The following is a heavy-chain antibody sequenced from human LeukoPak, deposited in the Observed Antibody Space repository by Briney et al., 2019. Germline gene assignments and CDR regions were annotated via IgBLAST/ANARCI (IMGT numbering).Heavy chain of an antibody. CDR1: GFTFSSYN. CDR2: ISSSSSYI. Sequence: GGSLRLSCAASGFTFSSYNMNWVRQAPGKGLEWVSSISSSSSYIYYADSVKGRFTTSRDNAMNTLYLQMNSLRAEDTAVYYCARVPRGSYSFDYWGQGTLVTVSS. V-gene: IGHV3-21*01. D-gene: IGHD1-26*01. J-gene: IGHJ4*02. CDR3: ARVPRGSYSFDY.